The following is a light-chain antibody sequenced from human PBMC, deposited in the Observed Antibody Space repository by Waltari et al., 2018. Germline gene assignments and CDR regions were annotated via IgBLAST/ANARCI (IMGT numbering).Light chain of an antibody. CDR1: YSNIGLNP. Sequence: QSVLTQPPSASGTPGQRVSISCSGSYSNIGLNPVNWYQHLPGTAPKLLIYGNHQRPSGVPDRFSGAKSGTSASLAISGLQSEDEADYYCATWDDSLNVLYVFGTGTKVTVL. CDR3: ATWDDSLNVLYV. J-gene: IGLJ1*01. V-gene: IGLV1-44*01. CDR2: GNH.